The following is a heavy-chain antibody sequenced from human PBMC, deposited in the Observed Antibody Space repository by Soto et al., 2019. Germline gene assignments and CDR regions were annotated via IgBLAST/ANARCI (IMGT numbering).Heavy chain of an antibody. J-gene: IGHJ4*02. CDR3: GRLRMYTFGSYYRFIDY. D-gene: IGHD3-10*01. CDR1: GGPINNYY. V-gene: IGHV4-59*01. Sequence: AETLSLTCTVAGGPINNYYWSWIRQAPGGGLEYIGYIFYNGSTNYNPSLKSRVSISVDTSKSQFSLRLSSVSAVDTAVYYCGRLRMYTFGSYYRFIDYWGQGTLVTVS. CDR2: IFYNGST.